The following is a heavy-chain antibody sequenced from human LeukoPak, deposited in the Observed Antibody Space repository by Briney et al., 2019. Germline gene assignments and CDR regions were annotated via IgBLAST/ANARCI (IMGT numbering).Heavy chain of an antibody. J-gene: IGHJ4*02. V-gene: IGHV3-7*04. D-gene: IGHD1-26*01. Sequence: GGSLRLSCAVSGFTFSSYWMTWVRQAPGKGLEWVANIKQGGSDKYYVDSVKGRFTISRDNAKNSLYLQINSLRVEDTAVYYCARGSGSSYGYIDYWGQGTLVTVPS. CDR1: GFTFSSYW. CDR2: IKQGGSDK. CDR3: ARGSGSSYGYIDY.